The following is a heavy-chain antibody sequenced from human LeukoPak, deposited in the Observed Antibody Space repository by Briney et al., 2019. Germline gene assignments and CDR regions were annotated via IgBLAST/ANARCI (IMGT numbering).Heavy chain of an antibody. CDR2: INTDGRIT. CDR3: TRDGGSFSDFDY. CDR1: GFSFKNYA. J-gene: IGHJ4*02. Sequence: PGGSLRLSCVASGFSFKNYAIHWVRQAPGKGLEYVSVINTDGRITYYADSVKGRFTISGDNSKNTVYLQMGSLRGEDTAVYYCTRDGGSFSDFDYWGQGVLVTVSS. V-gene: IGHV3-64*02. D-gene: IGHD1-26*01.